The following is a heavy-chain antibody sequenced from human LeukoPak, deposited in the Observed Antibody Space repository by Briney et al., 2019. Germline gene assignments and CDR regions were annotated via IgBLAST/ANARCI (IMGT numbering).Heavy chain of an antibody. CDR3: ARNYGDLSDAFDI. Sequence: SETLSLTCAVSGYSISSGYYWGWVRQPPGKGLEWIGSIYHSGSTYYNPSLKGRVTISVDTSKNQFSLKLSSVTAADTAVYYGARNYGDLSDAFDIWGQGTMVTVSS. J-gene: IGHJ3*02. CDR2: IYHSGST. D-gene: IGHD4-17*01. CDR1: GYSISSGYY. V-gene: IGHV4-38-2*01.